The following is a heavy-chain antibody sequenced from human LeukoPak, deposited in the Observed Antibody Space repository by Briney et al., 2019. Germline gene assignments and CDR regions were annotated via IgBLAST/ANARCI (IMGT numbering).Heavy chain of an antibody. V-gene: IGHV3-21*06. CDR3: ATETNGRHYDY. J-gene: IGHJ4*02. CDR1: GLTFSTSG. Sequence: GGSLSLSCAASGLTFSTSGFSWVRPAPGKGLEWVASIGPTGSDRYHADSIEGRFTISRDNANNFLYLQMNSLRAEDTAVYYCATETNGRHYDYWGQGTLLTVSS. CDR2: IGPTGSDR. D-gene: IGHD1-14*01.